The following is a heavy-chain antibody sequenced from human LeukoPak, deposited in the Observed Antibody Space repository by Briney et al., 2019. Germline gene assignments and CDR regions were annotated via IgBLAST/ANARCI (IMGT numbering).Heavy chain of an antibody. J-gene: IGHJ5*02. CDR3: ARYQYGSGSS. D-gene: IGHD3-10*01. Sequence: GESLTLSCKGSGYSFTSYWIGWVRQMPGKALEWLGIIYSGDSDTRYSPSLQGQVPISAQKSIRTVSLQERSLKASDAAVYYYARYQYGSGSSWGQGNLVTVSS. CDR2: IYSGDSDT. V-gene: IGHV5-51*01. CDR1: GYSFTSYW.